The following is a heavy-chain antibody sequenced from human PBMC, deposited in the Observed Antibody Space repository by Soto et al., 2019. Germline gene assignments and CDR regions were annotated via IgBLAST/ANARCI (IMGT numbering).Heavy chain of an antibody. CDR2: IYYSGST. CDR1: GGSVSSGSYY. CDR3: ARVKTGSPIDY. Sequence: SETLSLTCTVSGGSVSSGSYYWSWIRQPPGKGLEWIGYIYYSGSTNYNPSLKSRVTISVDTSKNQFSLKLSSVTAADTAVYYCARVKTGSPIDYWGQGTLVTVSS. J-gene: IGHJ4*02. V-gene: IGHV4-61*01.